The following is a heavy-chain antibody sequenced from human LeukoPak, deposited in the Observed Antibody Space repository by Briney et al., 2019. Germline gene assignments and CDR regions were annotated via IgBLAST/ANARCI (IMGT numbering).Heavy chain of an antibody. Sequence: GGSLRLSCAASGFTFSSYSLNWVRQAPGKGLGWVSYISSSDGTIYYADSVRGRFTISRDNAKNSLYLQMDSLRAEDTAVYYCAREYDFWSGYFYWGQGTLVTVSS. V-gene: IGHV3-48*01. CDR2: ISSSDGTI. J-gene: IGHJ4*02. CDR1: GFTFSSYS. CDR3: AREYDFWSGYFY. D-gene: IGHD3-3*01.